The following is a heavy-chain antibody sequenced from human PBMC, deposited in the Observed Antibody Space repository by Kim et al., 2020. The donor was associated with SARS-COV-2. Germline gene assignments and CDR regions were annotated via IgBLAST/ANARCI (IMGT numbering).Heavy chain of an antibody. CDR2: T. Sequence: TDYNPSLNSRATISVDTSNNRISLNLTSVTAADTAVYFCARALYYNGMDVWGQGTTVIVSS. CDR3: ARALYYNGMDV. D-gene: IGHD2-15*01. V-gene: IGHV4-34*11. J-gene: IGHJ6*02.